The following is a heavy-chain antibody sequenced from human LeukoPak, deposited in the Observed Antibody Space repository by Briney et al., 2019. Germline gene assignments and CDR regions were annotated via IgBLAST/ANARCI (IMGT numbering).Heavy chain of an antibody. CDR2: ISGSGDST. V-gene: IGHV3-23*01. J-gene: IGHJ4*02. D-gene: IGHD3-16*01. CDR1: GFTFSNYA. CDR3: AKHWGPAETPFDN. Sequence: GGSLRLSCAASGFTFSNYAMSWVRQAPGKGLEWVSIISGSGDSTYYADSVKGRFPISRDNSNNTLYLQMNSLRAEDTAVYYCAKHWGPAETPFDNWGQGILVTASS.